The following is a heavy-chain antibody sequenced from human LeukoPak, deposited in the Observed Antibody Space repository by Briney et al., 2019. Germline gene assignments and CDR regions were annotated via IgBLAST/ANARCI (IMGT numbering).Heavy chain of an antibody. J-gene: IGHJ4*02. Sequence: ASVKVPCKASGYTFTSYDINWVRQATGQGLEWMGWMNPNSGNTSYAQKFQGRVTMTRNTSISTAYMELSSLRSEDTAVYYCARMALAAAGKSLGHWGQGTLVTVSS. CDR2: MNPNSGNT. CDR1: GYTFTSYD. CDR3: ARMALAAAGKSLGH. V-gene: IGHV1-8*01. D-gene: IGHD6-13*01.